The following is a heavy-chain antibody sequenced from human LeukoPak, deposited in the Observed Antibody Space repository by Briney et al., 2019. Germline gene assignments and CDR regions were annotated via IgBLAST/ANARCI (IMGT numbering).Heavy chain of an antibody. CDR2: IRYDGNDK. V-gene: IGHV3-30*02. Sequence: PGGSLRLSCAASGFTFSSYGMHWVRQAPGKGLEWVAFIRYDGNDKYYADSVKGRFTISRDNSKNSLYLQMNSLRVEDTAVYYCARVSVTDDYWGQGTLVTVSS. CDR3: ARVSVTDDY. J-gene: IGHJ4*02. CDR1: GFTFSSYG. D-gene: IGHD2/OR15-2a*01.